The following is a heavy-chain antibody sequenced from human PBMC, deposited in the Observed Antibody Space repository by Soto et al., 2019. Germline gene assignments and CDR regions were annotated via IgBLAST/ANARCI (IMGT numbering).Heavy chain of an antibody. Sequence: ASVKVSCKASGYTFTGYYMHWVRQAPGQGLEWMGWINPNSGGTNYAQKFQGRVTMARDTSISTAYMELSRLRSDDTAVYYCAREDRIVGDHADYWGQGTLVTVYS. CDR2: INPNSGGT. V-gene: IGHV1-2*02. J-gene: IGHJ4*02. D-gene: IGHD1-26*01. CDR3: AREDRIVGDHADY. CDR1: GYTFTGYY.